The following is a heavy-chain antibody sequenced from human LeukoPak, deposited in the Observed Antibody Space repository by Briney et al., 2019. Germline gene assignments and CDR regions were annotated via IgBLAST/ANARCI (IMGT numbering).Heavy chain of an antibody. V-gene: IGHV3-74*01. CDR3: ATGYSAYAFDY. J-gene: IGHJ4*02. Sequence: PGGSLRLSCTASGFTFRSYLMHWVRQAPGKGLVWVSHISGDGSSTRHADSVKGRFTISRDNAKNTLYLQLNSLRAEDTAVYYCATGYSAYAFDYWGQGTLVTVSS. D-gene: IGHD5-12*01. CDR2: ISGDGSST. CDR1: GFTFRSYL.